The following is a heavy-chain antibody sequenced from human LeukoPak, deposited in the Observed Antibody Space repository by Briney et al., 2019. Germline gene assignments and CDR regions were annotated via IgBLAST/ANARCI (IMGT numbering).Heavy chain of an antibody. CDR1: GGSISSSSYY. CDR2: IYYSGST. J-gene: IGHJ4*02. CDR3: ARRPGVGATPLPLDY. V-gene: IGHV4-39*01. Sequence: PSETLSLTCTVSGGSISSSSYYWGWIRQPPGKGLEWIGSIYYSGSTYYNPSLKSRVTISVDTSKNQFSLKLSSVTAADTAVYYCARRPGVGATPLPLDYWGQGTLVTVSS. D-gene: IGHD1-26*01.